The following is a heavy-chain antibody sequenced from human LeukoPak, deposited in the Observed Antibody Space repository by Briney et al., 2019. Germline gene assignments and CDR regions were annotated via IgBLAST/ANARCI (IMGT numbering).Heavy chain of an antibody. CDR1: GFTFSNYA. CDR2: ILGSGGST. V-gene: IGHV3-23*01. J-gene: IGHJ4*02. D-gene: IGHD3-9*01. CDR3: AKWGDYDVLTGYYVPDY. Sequence: PGASLRLSCAASGFTFSNYARSWVRQAPGKGLEWVSAILGSGGSTYYADSVKGRFTVSRDNSKSTLYLQMNSLRAEDTALYYCAKWGDYDVLTGYYVPDYWGQGTLVTVSS.